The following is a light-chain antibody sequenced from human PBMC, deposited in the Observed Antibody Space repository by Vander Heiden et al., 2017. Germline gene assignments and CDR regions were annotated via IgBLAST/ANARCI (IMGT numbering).Light chain of an antibody. CDR2: DVT. J-gene: IGLJ1*01. CDR3: ASLTSLSTYV. Sequence: QSDLTQPASVSGSPGQSITISCTGTGRDIGFFNYVSWYQQHPGKAPKLIIYDVTNRPSGVSNRFSGTKSGNTASLTISGLQPDDEADYLCASLTSLSTYVFGTVTKLTVL. V-gene: IGLV2-14*03. CDR1: GRDIGFFNY.